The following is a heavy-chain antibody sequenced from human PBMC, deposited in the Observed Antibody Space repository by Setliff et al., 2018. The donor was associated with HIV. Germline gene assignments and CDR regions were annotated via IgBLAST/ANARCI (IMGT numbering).Heavy chain of an antibody. CDR2: INDSGST. CDR3: ARDLRGDSVPATAAKSFDI. D-gene: IGHD2-21*02. Sequence: KTSETLSLTCAVYGGSFSGYYWSWIRQPPGKGLEWIGEINDSGSTNNSPSLKSRVAMSVDTSKNQFSLRLSSVTAADTAVYYCARDLRGDSVPATAAKSFDIWGQGTLVTVSS. CDR1: GGSFSGYY. V-gene: IGHV4-34*01. J-gene: IGHJ3*02.